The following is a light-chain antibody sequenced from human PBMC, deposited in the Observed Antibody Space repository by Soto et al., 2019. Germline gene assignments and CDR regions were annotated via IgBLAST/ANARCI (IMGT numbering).Light chain of an antibody. CDR2: KND. CDR3: AAWDDSLSGWV. J-gene: IGLJ3*02. V-gene: IGLV1-47*01. Sequence: QSVLTQPPSASGTPGQRVTISCSGSSSNIGYNYVYWYQQLPATAPKLLIYKNDQRPSGVPDRFSGSKSGTSASLAISGLRSEDEADYYCAAWDDSLSGWVFGGGIKLTVL. CDR1: SSNIGYNY.